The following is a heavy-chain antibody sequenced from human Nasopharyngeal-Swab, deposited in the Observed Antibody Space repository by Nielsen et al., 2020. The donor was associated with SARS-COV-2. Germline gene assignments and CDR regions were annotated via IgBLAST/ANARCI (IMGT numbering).Heavy chain of an antibody. CDR3: ARDRPVTTVTTDAFDI. CDR2: IIPIFGTA. Sequence: SVKVSCKASGGTFSSYAISWVRQAPGQGLEWMGGIIPIFGTANYAQKFQGRVTITADESTSTAYMELRSLRSEDTAVYYCARDRPVTTVTTDAFDIWGQGTMVTVSS. V-gene: IGHV1-69*13. D-gene: IGHD4-17*01. CDR1: GGTFSSYA. J-gene: IGHJ3*02.